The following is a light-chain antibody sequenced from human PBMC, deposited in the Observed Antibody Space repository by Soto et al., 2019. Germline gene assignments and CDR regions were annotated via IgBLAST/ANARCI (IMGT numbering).Light chain of an antibody. CDR3: QQYEGWPRT. CDR2: GVT. J-gene: IGKJ2*01. V-gene: IGKV3-15*01. Sequence: EIVMTQSPATLSVSPGDTATLSCRSSQNIHINLAWYQQKPGQAPTLLIYGVTARAPGVPARFSGSGYGTDFTLTIRSVQSGDFGVFYCQQYEGWPRTFGLGTKVEIQ. CDR1: QNIHIN.